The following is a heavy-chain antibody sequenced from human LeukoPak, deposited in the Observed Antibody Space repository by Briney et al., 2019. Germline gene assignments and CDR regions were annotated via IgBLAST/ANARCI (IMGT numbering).Heavy chain of an antibody. Sequence: GGSLRLSCAASGFTFSSYWMSWVRQAPGKGLEWVANIKQDGSEKYYVDSVKGRFTISRDNAKNSLYLQMNSLRAEDTAVYYCARARTGTTRPRPPDDYWGQGTLVTVSS. J-gene: IGHJ4*02. V-gene: IGHV3-7*01. CDR3: ARARTGTTRPRPPDDY. CDR2: IKQDGSEK. D-gene: IGHD1-7*01. CDR1: GFTFSSYW.